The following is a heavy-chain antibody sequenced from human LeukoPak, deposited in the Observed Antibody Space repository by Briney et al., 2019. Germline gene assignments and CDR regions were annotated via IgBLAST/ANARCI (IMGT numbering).Heavy chain of an antibody. D-gene: IGHD3-22*01. CDR1: GGSMSSFY. J-gene: IGHJ4*02. Sequence: SETLSLTCTVSGGSMSSFYWDWIRQPAGKGLQWIRRIYTSGVTNYNPSLKSRVIMSVDTSKNQFSLKLSSVTAADTAVYYCAREWTSGNGSGYPYYFDYWGPGTLVTVSS. CDR2: IYTSGVT. V-gene: IGHV4-4*07. CDR3: AREWTSGNGSGYPYYFDY.